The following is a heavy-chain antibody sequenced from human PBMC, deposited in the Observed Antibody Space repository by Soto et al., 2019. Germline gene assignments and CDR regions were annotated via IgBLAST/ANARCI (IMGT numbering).Heavy chain of an antibody. Sequence: ASVKVSCKASGYTFTSYDINWVRQATGQGLEWMGWINPNCGTAGYAQKFQGRVTMTRNDSTSTAYMELSSLRSEDTAVYYCARERTPVGATGYYFDYWGQGTLVTVSS. CDR1: GYTFTSYD. CDR3: ARERTPVGATGYYFDY. D-gene: IGHD1-26*01. V-gene: IGHV1-8*01. CDR2: INPNCGTA. J-gene: IGHJ4*02.